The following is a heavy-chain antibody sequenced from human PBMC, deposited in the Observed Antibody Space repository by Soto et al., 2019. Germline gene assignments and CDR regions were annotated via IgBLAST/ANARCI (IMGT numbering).Heavy chain of an antibody. V-gene: IGHV3-30*18. J-gene: IGHJ6*02. Sequence: QVQLVESGGGVVQPGRSLRLSFAASGFTFSSYGMHWVRKATGKGLECVAVISYDGSNKYYADSVKGRLTISRDKSKKKLYLQMNRLSCEDPTVYYCEKDKTKLSTSLYNNYDGMHVWGQGTTLTVSS. CDR3: EKDKTKLSTSLYNNYDGMHV. D-gene: IGHD1-7*01. CDR2: ISYDGSNK. CDR1: GFTFSSYG.